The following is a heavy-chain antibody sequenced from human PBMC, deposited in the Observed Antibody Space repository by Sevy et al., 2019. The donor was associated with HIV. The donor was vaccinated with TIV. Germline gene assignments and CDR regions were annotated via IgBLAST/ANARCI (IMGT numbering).Heavy chain of an antibody. J-gene: IGHJ4*01. D-gene: IGHD2-2*01. CDR3: ARDGGNSVKWYPLY. V-gene: IGHV3-30-3*01. Sequence: GGSLRLSCAASGFAFSTHAMHWVRQSPGKGLEWVAVISSEGTEKFYAASGEGRFTISRDNSKNTLSLQLNSLSPEDTAVYYCARDGGNSVKWYPLYWGHGTLVTVSS. CDR1: GFAFSTHA. CDR2: ISSEGTEK.